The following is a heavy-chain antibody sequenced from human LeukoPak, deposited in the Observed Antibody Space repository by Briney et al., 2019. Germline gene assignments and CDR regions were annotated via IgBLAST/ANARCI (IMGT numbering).Heavy chain of an antibody. D-gene: IGHD6-19*01. Sequence: SSETLSLTCTVSGGSISSYYWSWVRQPPGKGLEWIGYIYYSGSTNYNPSLKSRVTISVDTSKNQFSLKLSSVTAADTAVYYCARLGAVAFDYWGQGTLVTVSS. CDR2: IYYSGST. CDR3: ARLGAVAFDY. J-gene: IGHJ4*02. V-gene: IGHV4-59*08. CDR1: GGSISSYY.